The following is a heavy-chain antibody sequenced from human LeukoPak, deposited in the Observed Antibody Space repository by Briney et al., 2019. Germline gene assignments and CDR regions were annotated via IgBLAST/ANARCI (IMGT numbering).Heavy chain of an antibody. CDR1: ELTVSSNY. Sequence: GGSLRLSCAASELTVSSNYMSWVRQAPGKGLEWVSLIYSGGSTYYADSVKGRFTISRDSSTSTLYLQMNSLRAEDTAVYYCARTSSSDAFHIWGQGTMVTVSS. CDR2: IYSGGST. CDR3: ARTSSSDAFHI. V-gene: IGHV3-53*01. J-gene: IGHJ3*02.